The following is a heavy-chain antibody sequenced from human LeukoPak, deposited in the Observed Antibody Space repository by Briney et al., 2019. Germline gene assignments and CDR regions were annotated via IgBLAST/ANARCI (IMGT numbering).Heavy chain of an antibody. CDR1: GFTFSSYS. CDR3: ASLLNYYDSSGYYYFDY. D-gene: IGHD3-22*01. Sequence: PGGSLRLSCAASGFTFSSYSMNWVRQAPGKGLEWVSSISSSSSYIYYADSVKGRFTISRDNAKNSLYLQMNSLRAEDTAVYCCASLLNYYDSSGYYYFDYWGQGTLVTVSS. J-gene: IGHJ4*02. CDR2: ISSSSSYI. V-gene: IGHV3-21*01.